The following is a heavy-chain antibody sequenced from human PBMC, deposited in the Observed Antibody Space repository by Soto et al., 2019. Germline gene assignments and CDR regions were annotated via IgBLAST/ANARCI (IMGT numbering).Heavy chain of an antibody. CDR2: MNPNSGNT. D-gene: IGHD3-3*01. Sequence: ASVKVSCKASGYTFTSYDINWVRQATGQGLEWMGWMNPNSGNTGYAQKFQGRVTMTRNTSISTAYMELSSLRSEDTAVYYCARGLRFLEWLLPFGYWGQGTLVTVSS. CDR1: GYTFTSYD. J-gene: IGHJ4*02. V-gene: IGHV1-8*01. CDR3: ARGLRFLEWLLPFGY.